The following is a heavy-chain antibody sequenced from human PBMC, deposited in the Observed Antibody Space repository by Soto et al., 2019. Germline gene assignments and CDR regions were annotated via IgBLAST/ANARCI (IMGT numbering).Heavy chain of an antibody. V-gene: IGHV5-10-1*01. CDR2: IYPSDSYT. D-gene: IGHD6-6*01. CDR3: ARDSSSSQYYYYGMDV. Sequence: GESLKISCKGSGYSFTSYWISWVRQMPGKGLEWMGRIYPSDSYTNYSPPFQGHVTISADKSISTAYLQWSSLKASETAMYYCARDSSSSQYYYYGMDVWGQGTTVTVSS. CDR1: GYSFTSYW. J-gene: IGHJ6*02.